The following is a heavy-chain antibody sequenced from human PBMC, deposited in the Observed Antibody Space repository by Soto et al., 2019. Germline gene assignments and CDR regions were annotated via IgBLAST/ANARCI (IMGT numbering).Heavy chain of an antibody. D-gene: IGHD6-6*01. Sequence: SETLSLTCAVYGGSFSRYYWSWIRQPPGKGLEWIGEINQSGSTNYNPSLKSRVTISIDTSKNQFSLKLNSVTAADTAVYYCARVRESSSTFYHYYGMDVWGQGTTVTAP. V-gene: IGHV4-34*01. CDR3: ARVRESSSTFYHYYGMDV. J-gene: IGHJ6*02. CDR2: INQSGST. CDR1: GGSFSRYY.